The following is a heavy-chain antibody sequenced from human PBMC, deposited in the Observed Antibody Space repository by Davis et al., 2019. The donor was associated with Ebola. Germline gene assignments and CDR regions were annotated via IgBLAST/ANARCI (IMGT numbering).Heavy chain of an antibody. Sequence: GESLKISCAASGFTFSSYWMHWVRQAPGKGLVWVSRINSDGSSTSYADSVKGRFTISRDNAKNSVSLQMNSLRAEDTAVYYCARGSSSSGFDYWGQGTLVTVSS. D-gene: IGHD6-6*01. V-gene: IGHV3-74*01. J-gene: IGHJ4*02. CDR2: INSDGSST. CDR1: GFTFSSYW. CDR3: ARGSSSSGFDY.